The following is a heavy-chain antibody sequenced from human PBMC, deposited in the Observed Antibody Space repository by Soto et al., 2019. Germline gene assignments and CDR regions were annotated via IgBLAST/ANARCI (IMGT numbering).Heavy chain of an antibody. CDR1: GYTFTNYG. V-gene: IGHV1-18*01. CDR2: ISAYNGDT. D-gene: IGHD6-6*01. CDR3: ATVRQLVAYFYYCMDV. Sequence: VQLLQSGAEVKKPGASVKVSCKASGYTFTNYGITWVRQAPGQGLEWMGWISAYNGDTHYTQRLQGRVTITTDTSTSTAYMELRGLRFEDTALYDCATVRQLVAYFYYCMDVWGKGTTVTVSS. J-gene: IGHJ6*03.